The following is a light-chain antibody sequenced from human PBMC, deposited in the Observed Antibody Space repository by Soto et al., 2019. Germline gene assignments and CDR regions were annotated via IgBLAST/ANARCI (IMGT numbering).Light chain of an antibody. CDR1: SSNIENNY. CDR2: DND. CDR3: GTWDSSLSAVV. Sequence: QSVLTQPPSVSAAPGRKVTISCSGSSSNIENNYVSWYQQLPGTAPKLLIYDNDKRPSGIPDRFSGSKSGTSATLGITGLQTGDEADYHCGTWDSSLSAVVFGGGTKLTVL. V-gene: IGLV1-51*01. J-gene: IGLJ2*01.